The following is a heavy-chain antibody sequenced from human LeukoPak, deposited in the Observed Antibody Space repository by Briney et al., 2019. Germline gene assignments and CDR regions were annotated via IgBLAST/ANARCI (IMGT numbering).Heavy chain of an antibody. CDR2: INAGNGNT. Sequence: ASVKVSCKASGYTFTSYAMHWVRQAPGQRLEWMGWINAGNGNTKYSQKFQGRVTITRDTSASTAYMELSSLRSDDTAVYYCAREGVGYYGMDVWGQGTTVTVSS. D-gene: IGHD2-15*01. CDR3: AREGVGYYGMDV. CDR1: GYTFTSYA. V-gene: IGHV1-3*01. J-gene: IGHJ6*02.